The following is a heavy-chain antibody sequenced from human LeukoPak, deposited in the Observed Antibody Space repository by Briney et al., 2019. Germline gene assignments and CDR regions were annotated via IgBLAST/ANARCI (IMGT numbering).Heavy chain of an antibody. D-gene: IGHD3-16*02. CDR1: GYSFTSYW. J-gene: IGHJ4*02. Sequence: GESLQISCKGSGYSFTSYWIGWVRQLPGKGLEWMGIIYPGDSDTRYSPSFQGQVTISADKSISTAYLQWSSLKASDTAMYYCARHEGIGLWELSVDYWGQGTLVTVSS. CDR3: ARHEGIGLWELSVDY. V-gene: IGHV5-51*01. CDR2: IYPGDSDT.